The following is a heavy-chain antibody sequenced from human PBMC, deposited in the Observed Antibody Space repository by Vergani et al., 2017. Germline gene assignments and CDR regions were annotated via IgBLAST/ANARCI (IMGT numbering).Heavy chain of an antibody. CDR3: AGEYSSTSGRAFDF. CDR2: VSTGTKSQ. CDR1: GFDFSSCI. J-gene: IGHJ3*01. D-gene: IGHD2-2*01. V-gene: IGHV3-48*01. Sequence: QLVESGGGWVQPGGSLRLSCVVSGFDFSSCIMNWVRQAPGKGLEWVSFVSTGTKSQSYAESVKGRFTISRDSAKNSLYLQMDSLRAEDTAVYYCAGEYSSTSGRAFDFWGQGTKVTVSS.